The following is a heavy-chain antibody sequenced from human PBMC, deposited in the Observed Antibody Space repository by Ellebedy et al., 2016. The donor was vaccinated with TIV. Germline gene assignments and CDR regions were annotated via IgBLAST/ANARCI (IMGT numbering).Heavy chain of an antibody. CDR1: GFTFSDYY. J-gene: IGHJ4*02. Sequence: PGGSLRLSCAASGFTFSDYYMSWIRQAPGKGLEWVSYISSSGSTIYYADSVKGRFTISRDNAKNSLYLQMNSLRAGDTAVYYCAKGRGGGSDSSAPRYYFDYWGLGTLVTVSS. CDR2: ISSSGSTI. V-gene: IGHV3-11*01. CDR3: AKGRGGGSDSSAPRYYFDY. D-gene: IGHD3-22*01.